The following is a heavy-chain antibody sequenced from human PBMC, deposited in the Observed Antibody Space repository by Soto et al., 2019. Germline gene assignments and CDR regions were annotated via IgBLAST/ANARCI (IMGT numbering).Heavy chain of an antibody. CDR2: IYSTGNT. CDR1: GDSIRSSSY. Sequence: PSETLSLTCTVSGDSIRSSSYWGWIRQPPGKGLEWIGSIYSTGNTYYNPSLNSQVTISVDTSKNQFSLNVISVTAADTAVYYCARGDYHDTSGPFSDAFDVWGQGTMVTVSS. J-gene: IGHJ3*01. D-gene: IGHD3-22*01. CDR3: ARGDYHDTSGPFSDAFDV. V-gene: IGHV4-39*01.